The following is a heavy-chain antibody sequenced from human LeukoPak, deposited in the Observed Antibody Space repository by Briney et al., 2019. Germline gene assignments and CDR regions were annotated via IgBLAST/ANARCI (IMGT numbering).Heavy chain of an antibody. D-gene: IGHD6-19*01. V-gene: IGHV1-2*02. CDR1: GYSFIGYY. Sequence: ASVKVSCKGSGYSFIGYYMHWVRQAPGQGLEWMGWINPNSGGTNYAQKFQGRVTMTRDTSISTAYMELSRLRSDDTAVYYCARASRWLVPERPDYWGQGTLVTVSS. CDR2: INPNSGGT. CDR3: ARASRWLVPERPDY. J-gene: IGHJ4*02.